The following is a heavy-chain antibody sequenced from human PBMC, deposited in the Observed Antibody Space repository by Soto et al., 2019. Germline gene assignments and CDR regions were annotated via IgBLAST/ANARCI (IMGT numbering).Heavy chain of an antibody. CDR3: ARGDPLLWFGEKVYYGMDV. J-gene: IGHJ6*02. D-gene: IGHD3-10*01. Sequence: SETLSLPCTVSGGSISSYYWSWIRQPPGKGLEWIGYIYYSGSTNYNPSLKSRVTISVDTSKNQFSLKLSSVTAADTAVYYCARGDPLLWFGEKVYYGMDVWGQGTTVTVSS. CDR2: IYYSGST. CDR1: GGSISSYY. V-gene: IGHV4-59*01.